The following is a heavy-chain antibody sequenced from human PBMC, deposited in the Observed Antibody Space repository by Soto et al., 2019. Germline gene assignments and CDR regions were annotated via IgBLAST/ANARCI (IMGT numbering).Heavy chain of an antibody. CDR1: GYTFTSYG. J-gene: IGHJ3*02. V-gene: IGHV1-18*01. CDR2: ISAYNGNT. CDR3: ARSPSRIVVVPAAMYGGIAPGGLMFGAFDI. D-gene: IGHD2-2*01. Sequence: ASVKVSCKASGYTFTSYGSSWVRQAPGQGLEWMGWISAYNGNTNYAQKLQGRVTMTTDTFTSTGYMELRGLRSADTAVYYWARSPSRIVVVPAAMYGGIAPGGLMFGAFDIWGQGTMVTVSS.